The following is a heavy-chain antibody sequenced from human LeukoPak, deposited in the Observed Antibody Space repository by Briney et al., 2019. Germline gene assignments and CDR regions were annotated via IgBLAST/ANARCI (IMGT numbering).Heavy chain of an antibody. CDR3: ARSSPPNFIVGATIDFDY. Sequence: EASVKVSCKASGGTFSSYAISWVRQAPGQGLEWMGRIIPILGIANYAQKFQGRVTITADKSTSTAYMELSSLRSEDTAVYYCARSSPPNFIVGATIDFDYWGQGTLVTVSS. CDR1: GGTFSSYA. V-gene: IGHV1-69*04. CDR2: IIPILGIA. D-gene: IGHD1-26*01. J-gene: IGHJ4*02.